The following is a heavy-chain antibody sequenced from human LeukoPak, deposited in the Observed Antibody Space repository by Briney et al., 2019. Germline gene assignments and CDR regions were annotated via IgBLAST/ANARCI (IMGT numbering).Heavy chain of an antibody. V-gene: IGHV4-38-2*01. CDR2: IYHTGGT. Sequence: SETLSLTCAVSGYSISNSYYWGWIRQPPGKGLEWIGSIYHTGGTYYNPSLKSRVTISIDTSKNQFSLNLSSVTAADTAVYYCARGAQTYYYDTSGYYFEYWGQGTLVTVSS. J-gene: IGHJ4*02. CDR1: GYSISNSYY. CDR3: ARGAQTYYYDTSGYYFEY. D-gene: IGHD3-22*01.